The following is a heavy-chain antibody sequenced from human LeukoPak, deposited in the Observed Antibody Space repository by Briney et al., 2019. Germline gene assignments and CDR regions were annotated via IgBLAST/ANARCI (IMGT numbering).Heavy chain of an antibody. Sequence: ASVKVSCKASGYTFTGYYRHWVRQAPGQGLEWMGCINTNSGGKNYAQKFRGRVTMTRDTSISTAYMELSRLRSDDTAVYYCARVIYYGSGSSDAFDIWGQGTMVTVSS. V-gene: IGHV1-2*02. CDR1: GYTFTGYY. CDR3: ARVIYYGSGSSDAFDI. CDR2: INTNSGGK. J-gene: IGHJ3*02. D-gene: IGHD3-10*01.